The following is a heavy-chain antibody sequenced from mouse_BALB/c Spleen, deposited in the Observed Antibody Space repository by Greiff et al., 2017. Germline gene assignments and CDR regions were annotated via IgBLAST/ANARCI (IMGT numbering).Heavy chain of an antibody. CDR3: ARDEYDPLFAY. CDR1: GFTFSSYG. Sequence: DVKLVESGGGLVQPGGSLKLSCAASGFTFSSYGMSWVRQTPDKRLELVATINSNGGSTYYPDSVKGRFTISRDNAKNTLYLQMSSLKSEDTAMYYCARDEYDPLFAYWGQGTLVTVSA. J-gene: IGHJ3*01. V-gene: IGHV5-6-3*01. D-gene: IGHD2-10*02. CDR2: INSNGGST.